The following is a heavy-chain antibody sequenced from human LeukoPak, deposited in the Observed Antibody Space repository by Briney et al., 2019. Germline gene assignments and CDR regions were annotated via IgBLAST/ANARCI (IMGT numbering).Heavy chain of an antibody. CDR3: ANEVRPNDY. Sequence: GGSLRLSCAASGFSFSDYYMSWIRQAPRKGLEWVSSIDISGGSTYYADSVQGRFTISRDNSKNTLYLEMNSLRAEDTALYYCANEVRPNDYWGQGTLVTVSS. J-gene: IGHJ4*02. CDR1: GFSFSDYY. CDR2: IDISGGST. D-gene: IGHD1-1*01. V-gene: IGHV3-23*01.